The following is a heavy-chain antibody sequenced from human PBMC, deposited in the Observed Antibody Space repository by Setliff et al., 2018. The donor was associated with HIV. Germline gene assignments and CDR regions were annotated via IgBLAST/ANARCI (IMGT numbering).Heavy chain of an antibody. V-gene: IGHV4-39*01. CDR3: ARQDSSAWGLFQH. CDR2: IYTSGIT. CDR1: GGSISSSNYY. Sequence: PSETLSLTCTVSGGSISSSNYYWGWIRQPPGKGLEWIGSIYTSGITNYNPSLKSRVTISVDTSKNQFSLRLTSVTVADTAVYYCARQDSSAWGLFQHWGQGTLVTVSS. D-gene: IGHD6-19*01. J-gene: IGHJ1*01.